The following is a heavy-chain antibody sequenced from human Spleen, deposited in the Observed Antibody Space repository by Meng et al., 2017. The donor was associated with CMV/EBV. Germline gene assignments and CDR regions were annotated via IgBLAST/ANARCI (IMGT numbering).Heavy chain of an antibody. D-gene: IGHD1-26*01. Sequence: GESLKISCAASGFTFSSYGMHWVRQAPGKGLEWVAVIWYDGSNKYYADSVKGRFTISRDNSKNTLYLQMNSLRAEDTAVYYCARPTSAGDSWGQGTLVTVSS. CDR2: IWYDGSNK. CDR1: GFTFSSYG. CDR3: ARPTSAGDS. V-gene: IGHV3-33*01. J-gene: IGHJ4*02.